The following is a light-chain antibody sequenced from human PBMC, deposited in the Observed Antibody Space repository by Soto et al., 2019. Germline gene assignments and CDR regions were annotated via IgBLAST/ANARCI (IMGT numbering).Light chain of an antibody. CDR2: DAS. V-gene: IGKV1-5*01. Sequence: DIQMTQSPSSLSASVEDRVTITCRASQTIHSFLAWYQQKAGKAPKLLIYDASNLESGVPSRFSGSGSGTEFTLTVSSLQPDDFATFYCQQFHSFPWTFGQGTKVDI. J-gene: IGKJ1*01. CDR1: QTIHSF. CDR3: QQFHSFPWT.